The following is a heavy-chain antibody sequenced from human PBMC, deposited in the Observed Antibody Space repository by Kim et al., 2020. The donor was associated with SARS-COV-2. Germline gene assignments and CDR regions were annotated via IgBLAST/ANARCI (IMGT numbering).Heavy chain of an antibody. CDR3: ARVYYDSSGYGGYYYYYGMDV. V-gene: IGHV1-69*04. CDR1: GGTFSSYA. Sequence: SVKVSCKASGGTFSSYAISWVRQAPGQGLEWMGRIIPILGIANYAQKFQGRVTITADKSTSTAYMELSSLRSEDTAVYYCARVYYDSSGYGGYYYYYGMDVWGQGTTVTVSS. CDR2: IIPILGIA. D-gene: IGHD3-22*01. J-gene: IGHJ6*02.